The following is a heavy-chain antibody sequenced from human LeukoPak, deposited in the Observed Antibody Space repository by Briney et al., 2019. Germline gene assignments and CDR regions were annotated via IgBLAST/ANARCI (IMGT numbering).Heavy chain of an antibody. CDR2: IYYSGST. V-gene: IGHV4-31*03. D-gene: IGHD3-22*01. CDR3: AREPYYYDTSGSRDLGIDY. Sequence: SETLSLTCPVSGGSISSGGYYWSWLRQHPGKGLEWIGYIYYSGSTYYNPSLKSRATMSVDTSKNQFSLKLSSVTTADTAVYFCAREPYYYDTSGSRDLGIDYWGQGTLVTVSS. CDR1: GGSISSGGYY. J-gene: IGHJ4*02.